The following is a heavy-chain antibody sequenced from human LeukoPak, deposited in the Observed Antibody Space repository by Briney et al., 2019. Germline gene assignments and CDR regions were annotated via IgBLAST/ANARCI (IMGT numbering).Heavy chain of an antibody. V-gene: IGHV3-23*01. CDR2: ISASGGIT. Sequence: GGSLRLSCAASGFTFSSYAMSWFRQAPGKGLEWVSAISASGGITYYADSVKGRFAISRDNSKSTLYLQMNSLRAEDTAVYYCAKGTMDGGQYYYDSSGGQGTLVTVSS. CDR1: GFTFSSYA. J-gene: IGHJ4*02. CDR3: AKGTMDGGQYYYDSS. D-gene: IGHD3-22*01.